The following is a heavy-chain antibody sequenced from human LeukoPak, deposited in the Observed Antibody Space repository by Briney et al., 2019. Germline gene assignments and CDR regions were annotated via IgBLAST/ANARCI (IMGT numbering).Heavy chain of an antibody. Sequence: ASVKVSCKTSGGTFSSYAISWVRQATGQGLEWMGWMNPNSGNTNYAQKLQGRVTMTTDTSTSTAYMELRSLRSDDTAVYYCARDRGTAMDPGNDYWGQGTLVTVSS. J-gene: IGHJ4*02. D-gene: IGHD5-18*01. CDR3: ARDRGTAMDPGNDY. CDR2: MNPNSGNT. CDR1: GGTFSSYA. V-gene: IGHV1-18*01.